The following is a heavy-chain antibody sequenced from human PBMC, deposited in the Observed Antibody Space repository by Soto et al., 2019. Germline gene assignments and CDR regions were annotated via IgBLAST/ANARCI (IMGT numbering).Heavy chain of an antibody. CDR3: ARDLSIGGSYWDFDY. V-gene: IGHV3-48*03. Sequence: GGSLRLSCAASGFILSSYEMNWVRQAPGKGLEWVSYISPGGSTIYYADSVKGRFTISRDNAKNSLYLQMNGLRAEDKAVYYCARDLSIGGSYWDFDYWGQGTLVTVSS. D-gene: IGHD1-26*01. CDR1: GFILSSYE. CDR2: ISPGGSTI. J-gene: IGHJ4*02.